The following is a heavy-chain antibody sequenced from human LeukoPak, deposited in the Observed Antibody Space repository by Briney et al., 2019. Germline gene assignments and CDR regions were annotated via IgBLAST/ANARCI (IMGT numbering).Heavy chain of an antibody. CDR1: GYSFTSCW. D-gene: IGHD3-22*01. J-gene: IGHJ3*02. Sequence: GESLKISCKGSGYSFTSCWIGWVRQMPGKGLEWMGIIYPGDSDTRYSPSFQGQVTISADKSISTAYLQWSSLKASDTAMYYCARRIGYYDSSGPDAFDIWGQGTMVTVSS. CDR3: ARRIGYYDSSGPDAFDI. V-gene: IGHV5-51*01. CDR2: IYPGDSDT.